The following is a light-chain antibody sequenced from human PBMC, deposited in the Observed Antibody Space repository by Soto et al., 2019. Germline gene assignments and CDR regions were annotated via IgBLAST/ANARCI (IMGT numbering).Light chain of an antibody. CDR1: SSDVGDYNY. Sequence: QSVLTQPPSASGSPGQSVTISCTGTSSDVGDYNYVSWYQQHPGKAPKLMIYEVSKRPSGVPDRFSGSKSGITASLTVSGLQAEDEADYYCSSYAGSNNWVFGGGTKVTVL. J-gene: IGLJ3*02. CDR3: SSYAGSNNWV. V-gene: IGLV2-8*01. CDR2: EVS.